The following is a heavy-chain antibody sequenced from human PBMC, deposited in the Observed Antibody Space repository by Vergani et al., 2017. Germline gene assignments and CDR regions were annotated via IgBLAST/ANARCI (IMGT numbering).Heavy chain of an antibody. CDR3: AKGAGYSYGNFDY. CDR2: IYYSGST. CDR1: GGSISSSSYY. V-gene: IGHV4-39*01. D-gene: IGHD5-18*01. J-gene: IGHJ4*02. Sequence: QLQLQESGPGLVKPSETLSLTCTVSGGSISSSSYYWGWIRQPPGKGLEWIGSIYYSGSTYYNPSLKSRVTISVDTSKNQFSLKLSSVTAADTAVYYCAKGAGYSYGNFDYWGQGTLVTVSS.